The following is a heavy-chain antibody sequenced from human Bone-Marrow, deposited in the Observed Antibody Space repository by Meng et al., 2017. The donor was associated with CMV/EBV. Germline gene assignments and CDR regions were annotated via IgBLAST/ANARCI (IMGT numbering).Heavy chain of an antibody. CDR3: VTRYSSGWTYDY. CDR2: IYHSGST. CDR1: GGSISSSNW. V-gene: IGHV4-4*02. J-gene: IGHJ4*02. D-gene: IGHD6-19*01. Sequence: SETLSLTCAVSGGSISSSNWWSWVRQPPGKGLEWTGEIYHSGSTNYNPSLKSRVTISVDKSKNQFSLKLSPVTAADTAVYYCVTRYSSGWTYDYWGPGTLVTVSS.